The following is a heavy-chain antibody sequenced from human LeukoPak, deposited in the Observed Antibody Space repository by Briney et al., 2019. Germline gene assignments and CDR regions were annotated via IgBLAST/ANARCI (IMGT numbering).Heavy chain of an antibody. D-gene: IGHD3-16*01. V-gene: IGHV1-18*01. CDR3: ARGGEGTENYDYVWGSYPFDY. CDR2: ISAYNGNT. Sequence: GASVNVSCKASGYTFTSYGISWVRQAPGQGLEWMGWISAYNGNTNYAQKLQGRVTMTTDTSTSTAYMELRSLRSDDTAVYYCARGGEGTENYDYVWGSYPFDYWGQGTLVTVSS. CDR1: GYTFTSYG. J-gene: IGHJ4*02.